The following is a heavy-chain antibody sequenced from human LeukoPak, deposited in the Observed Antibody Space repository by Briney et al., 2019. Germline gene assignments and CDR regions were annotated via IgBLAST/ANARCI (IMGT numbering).Heavy chain of an antibody. D-gene: IGHD3-16*02. V-gene: IGHV1-18*01. CDR1: GYTFTSYD. CDR3: ARVGGLRLGELSY. Sequence: ASVKVSCKASGYTFTSYDINWVRQATGQGLEWMGWISTYNVNTNYAQKLQGRVTMTTDISTSTAYLELRSLRSDDTAVYYCARVGGLRLGELSYWGQGTLVTVSS. J-gene: IGHJ4*02. CDR2: ISTYNVNT.